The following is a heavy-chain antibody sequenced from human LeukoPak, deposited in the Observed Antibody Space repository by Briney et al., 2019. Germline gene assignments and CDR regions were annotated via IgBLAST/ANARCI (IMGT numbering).Heavy chain of an antibody. D-gene: IGHD6-13*01. V-gene: IGHV4-4*02. CDR2: IYHSGST. CDR3: ARGSSSWSGDKNYFDY. Sequence: SETLSLTCTVSGGSISTSNWWSWVRQSPGKGLEWIGEIYHSGSTIYSPSLKSRLSISVDRSKNQFSLKLNSVTAADTAVYYCARGSSSWSGDKNYFDYWGQGTLVPVSS. CDR1: GGSISTSNW. J-gene: IGHJ4*02.